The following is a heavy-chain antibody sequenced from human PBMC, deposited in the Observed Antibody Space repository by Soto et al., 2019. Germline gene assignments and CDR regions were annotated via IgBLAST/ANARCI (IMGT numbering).Heavy chain of an antibody. D-gene: IGHD3-16*01. V-gene: IGHV4-59*01. J-gene: IGHJ6*02. Sequence: PSETLSLTCTVSGGSISSYYWSWIRQPPGKGLEWIGYIYYSGSTNYNPSLKSRVTISVDTSKNQFSLKLSSVTAADTAVYYCARDGGVTSPAFYYYYGMDVWGQGTTVTVSS. CDR1: GGSISSYY. CDR2: IYYSGST. CDR3: ARDGGVTSPAFYYYYGMDV.